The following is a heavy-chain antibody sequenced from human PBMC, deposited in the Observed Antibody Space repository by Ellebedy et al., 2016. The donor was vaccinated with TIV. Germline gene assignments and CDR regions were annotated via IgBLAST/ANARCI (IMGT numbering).Heavy chain of an antibody. J-gene: IGHJ5*02. V-gene: IGHV1-8*02. CDR1: GYTFTGYY. CDR2: INPNSGNT. D-gene: IGHD6-13*01. Sequence: ASVKVSCXASGYTFTGYYMHWVRQAPGQGLEWMGWINPNSGNTGYAQKFQGRVTMTRNTSISTAYMELSSLRSEDTAVYYCARGRGSSSWYGNWFNPWGQGTLVTVSS. CDR3: ARGRGSSSWYGNWFNP.